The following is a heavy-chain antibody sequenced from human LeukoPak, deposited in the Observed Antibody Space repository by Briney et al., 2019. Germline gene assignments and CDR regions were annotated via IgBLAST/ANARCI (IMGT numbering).Heavy chain of an antibody. D-gene: IGHD1-26*01. CDR1: GFTFSSYG. J-gene: IGHJ3*02. V-gene: IGHV3-30*02. CDR3: AKLGPYSGSLHGAFDI. Sequence: PGGSLRLSCAASGFTFSSYGMHWVRQAPGKGLEWVAFIRYDGSNKYYADSVKGRFTISRDNSKNTLYLQMNSLRAGDTAVYYCAKLGPYSGSLHGAFDIWGQGTMVTVSS. CDR2: IRYDGSNK.